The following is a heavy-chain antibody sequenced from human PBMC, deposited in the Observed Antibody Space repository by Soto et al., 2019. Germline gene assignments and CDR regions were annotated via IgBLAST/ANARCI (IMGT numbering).Heavy chain of an antibody. CDR3: ARHAWGPDY. J-gene: IGHJ4*02. V-gene: IGHV1-46*01. Sequence: QVQLVQSGAEVKKPGASVNVSCKIKTSGHIFPSYNVHWVRHAPGQGLEWMGIINPSGDSTTYAQKFKCRVSMTRDSSTTTVYMELSSLRYEDTAVYYCARHAWGPDYWGQETLVTVSS. CDR1: GHIFPSYN. CDR2: INPSGDST. D-gene: IGHD7-27*01.